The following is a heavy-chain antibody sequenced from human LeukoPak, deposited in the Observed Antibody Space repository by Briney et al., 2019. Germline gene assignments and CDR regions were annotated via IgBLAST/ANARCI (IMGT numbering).Heavy chain of an antibody. V-gene: IGHV4-4*07. CDR3: ARGPISTGWYTFDY. CDR2: IYSSGST. D-gene: IGHD6-19*01. J-gene: IGHJ4*02. CDR1: GGSTSSYY. Sequence: SETLSLTCTVSGGSTSSYYWSWIRQPAGKGLEWIGRIYSSGSTNYNPSLKSRVTMSVDTSKNQFSLKLSSVTAADTAVYYCARGPISTGWYTFDYWGQGTLVTVSS.